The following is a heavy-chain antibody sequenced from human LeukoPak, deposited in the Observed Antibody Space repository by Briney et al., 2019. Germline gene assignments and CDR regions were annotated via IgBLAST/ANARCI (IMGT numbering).Heavy chain of an antibody. CDR2: ISGSGSDT. CDR1: GFTFSSYA. CDR3: ARVSTGGVVVIPHDY. D-gene: IGHD3-22*01. V-gene: IGHV3-21*01. J-gene: IGHJ4*02. Sequence: GGSLRLSCAASGFTFSSYAMSWVRQAPGKGLEWVSTISGSGSDTYFADSVKGRFTISRDNAKNSLYLQMNSLRAEDTAVYYCARVSTGGVVVIPHDYWGQGTLVTVSS.